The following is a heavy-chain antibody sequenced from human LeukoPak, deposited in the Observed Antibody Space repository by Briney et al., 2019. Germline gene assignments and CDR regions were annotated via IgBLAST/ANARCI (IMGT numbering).Heavy chain of an antibody. V-gene: IGHV3-13*01. CDR3: ARGDKNYGSGSYPYYFDY. CDR1: GFTFSSYD. Sequence: GGSLRLSCAASGFTFSSYDMHWVRQATGKGLEWVSAIGTAGDTYYPGSVKGRFTISRENAKNSLYLQMNSLRAGDTAVYYCARGDKNYGSGSYPYYFDYWGQGTLVTVSS. D-gene: IGHD3-10*01. J-gene: IGHJ4*02. CDR2: IGTAGDT.